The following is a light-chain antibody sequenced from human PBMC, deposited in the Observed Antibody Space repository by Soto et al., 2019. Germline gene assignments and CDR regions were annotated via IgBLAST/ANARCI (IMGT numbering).Light chain of an antibody. CDR1: QSVSRN. CDR3: QHYHNWPWT. CDR2: GAS. V-gene: IGKV3-15*01. J-gene: IGKJ1*01. Sequence: EIVMTQSPATLSVSPGERATLSCMASQSVSRNLAWYQQKPGQAPRLLISGASTRATGITARFSGSGSGTEFTLTISSLQSEDFAVYYCQHYHNWPWTVGQGTKVDIK.